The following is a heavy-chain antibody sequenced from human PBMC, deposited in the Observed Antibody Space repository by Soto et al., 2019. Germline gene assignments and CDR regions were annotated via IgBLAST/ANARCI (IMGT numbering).Heavy chain of an antibody. D-gene: IGHD2-15*01. CDR1: GGSINNYY. Sequence: SETLSLTCTVSGGSINNYYWSWIRQPPGRGLEWIGYIYYSGSTNYNPSLKSRVTISVDTSKNQFSLKLRSVTAADTAVYYCARDRGSGDFDYWSQGTLVTVSS. J-gene: IGHJ4*02. CDR3: ARDRGSGDFDY. V-gene: IGHV4-59*01. CDR2: IYYSGST.